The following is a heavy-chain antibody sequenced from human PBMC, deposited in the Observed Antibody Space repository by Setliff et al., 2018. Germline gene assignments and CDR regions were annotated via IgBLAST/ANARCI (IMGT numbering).Heavy chain of an antibody. V-gene: IGHV1-18*04. D-gene: IGHD6-19*01. CDR1: GYTFSTHG. J-gene: IGHJ4*02. CDR2: IGLYSGET. CDR3: ARARIAVAGSDLDY. Sequence: ASVKVSCKASGYTFSTHGISRVRQAPGRGLEWLAWIGLYSGETNFALNIRDRLTMTTDISTTTVYMELRGLTSDDTAVYYCARARIAVAGSDLDYWGQGTLVTVSS.